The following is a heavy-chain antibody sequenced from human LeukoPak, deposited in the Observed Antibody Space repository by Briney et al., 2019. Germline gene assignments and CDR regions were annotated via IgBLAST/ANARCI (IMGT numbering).Heavy chain of an antibody. CDR3: AKDQFTMIVVVIYYFDY. CDR1: GFTFSSYA. CDR2: ISGSGGST. V-gene: IGHV3-23*01. Sequence: GGSLRLSCAASGFTFSSYAMSWVRQAPGKGLEWVSAISGSGGSTYYADSVKGRFTISRDNSKSTLYLQMNSLRAGDTAVYYCAKDQFTMIVVVIYYFDYWGQGTLVTVSS. D-gene: IGHD3-22*01. J-gene: IGHJ4*02.